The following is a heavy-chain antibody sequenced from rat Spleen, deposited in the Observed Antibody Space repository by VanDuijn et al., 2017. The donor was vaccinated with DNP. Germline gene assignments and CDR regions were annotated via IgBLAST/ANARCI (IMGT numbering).Heavy chain of an antibody. J-gene: IGHJ2*01. D-gene: IGHD4-3*01. CDR3: ARDRGNYYFDY. CDR1: GFSLTSYG. Sequence: QVQLKESGPGLVQPSQTLSFTCTVSGFSLTSYGVSWVRQPPGKGLEWIAAISNGGSTYYNSALKNRLSISRDTSKGQVFLQMNNLQTEDIGTYYCARDRGNYYFDYWGPGVMVTVSA. CDR2: ISNGGST. V-gene: IGHV2S12*01.